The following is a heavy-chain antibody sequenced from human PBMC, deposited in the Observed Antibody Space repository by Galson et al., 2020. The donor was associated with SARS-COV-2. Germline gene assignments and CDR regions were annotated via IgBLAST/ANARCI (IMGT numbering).Heavy chain of an antibody. V-gene: IGHV3-48*03. J-gene: IGHJ4*02. CDR3: ALRLTTQNDLSGDY. CDR2: ITRRGSDI. CDR1: GFTFRNYE. Sequence: GESLKISCEASGFTFRNYEMNWVRQAPGTGLEWVSYITRRGSDIYYADSVKGRFTISRDNAKNSLFLQMNSLRVEDTALYFCALRLTTQNDLSGDYWGQGTLVTVSS. D-gene: IGHD1-1*01.